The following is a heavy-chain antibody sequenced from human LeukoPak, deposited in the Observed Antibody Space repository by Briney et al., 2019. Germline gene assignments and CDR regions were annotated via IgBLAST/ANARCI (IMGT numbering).Heavy chain of an antibody. CDR1: GGSINNYY. V-gene: IGHV4-59*01. D-gene: IGHD3-10*01. Sequence: SETLSLTCTVSGGSINNYYWNWIRQPPGKGLEWIGYIYYSGSTNYNPSLKSRVTISVDTSKNQFSLKLSSVTAADTAVYYCARGGRGPFDPWGQGTLVTVSS. J-gene: IGHJ5*02. CDR3: ARGGRGPFDP. CDR2: IYYSGST.